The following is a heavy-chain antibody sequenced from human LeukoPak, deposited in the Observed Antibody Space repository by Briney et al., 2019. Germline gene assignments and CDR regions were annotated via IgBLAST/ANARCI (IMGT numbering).Heavy chain of an antibody. CDR2: IYYSGST. D-gene: IGHD3-22*01. CDR3: AREKYYYDSSGYQPFDY. J-gene: IGHJ4*02. Sequence: PSETLSLTCTVSGGSISSSSYYWGWIRQPPGKGLEWIGSIYYSGSTYYNPSLKRRVTISVDTSKNQFSLKLSSVTAADTAVYYCAREKYYYDSSGYQPFDYWGQGTLVTVSS. CDR1: GGSISSSSYY. V-gene: IGHV4-39*01.